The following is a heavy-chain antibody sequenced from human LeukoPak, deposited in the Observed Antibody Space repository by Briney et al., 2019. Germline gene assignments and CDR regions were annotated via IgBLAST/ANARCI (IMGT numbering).Heavy chain of an antibody. D-gene: IGHD3-3*01. Sequence: GGSLRLSCAASGFIFSCYAMSWVRQAPGKGLEWVSGISGSGGSTYYADSVEGRFTVSRDKSKNTLYLQINSLRAEDTAVYYCAKQTGYYDSWGQGTLVTVSS. CDR3: AKQTGYYDS. CDR2: ISGSGGST. CDR1: GFIFSCYA. V-gene: IGHV3-23*01. J-gene: IGHJ5*02.